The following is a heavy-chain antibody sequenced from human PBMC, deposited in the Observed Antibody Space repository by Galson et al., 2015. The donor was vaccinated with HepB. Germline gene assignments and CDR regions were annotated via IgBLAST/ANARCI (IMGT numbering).Heavy chain of an antibody. CDR3: AKSRYGHDAFDI. Sequence: SLRLSCAASGFTFRSYGMHWVRQAPGKGLEWAAIVSYDGSNKYYADSVKGRFTISRDNSKNTLFLHMNSLSAEDTAVYYCAKSRYGHDAFDIWGQGTMVTVSS. V-gene: IGHV3-30*18. CDR2: VSYDGSNK. CDR1: GFTFRSYG. J-gene: IGHJ3*02. D-gene: IGHD5-18*01.